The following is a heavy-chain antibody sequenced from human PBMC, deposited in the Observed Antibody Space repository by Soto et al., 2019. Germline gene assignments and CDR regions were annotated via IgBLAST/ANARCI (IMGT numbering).Heavy chain of an antibody. CDR1: GGSISSGDYY. CDR2: IYYSGST. J-gene: IGHJ4*02. Sequence: SETLSLTCTVSGGSISSGDYYWSWIRQPPGKGLEWIGYIYYSGSTYYNPSLKSRVTISVDTSKNQFSLKLTSVTAADTATYYCARFNSGYESFTRWGQGTLVTVSS. CDR3: ARFNSGYESFTR. V-gene: IGHV4-30-4*02. D-gene: IGHD5-12*01.